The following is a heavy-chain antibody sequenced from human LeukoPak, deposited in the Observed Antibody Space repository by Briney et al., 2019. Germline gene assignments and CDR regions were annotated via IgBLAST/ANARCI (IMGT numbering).Heavy chain of an antibody. V-gene: IGHV3-23*01. J-gene: IGHJ4*02. Sequence: GGSLRLSCAASGFTFSNYAMSWVRQAPGKGLEWVSVISGSGGSTNFADSVKGRFTSSRDNSKNTLYLQMHSLRVEDTAVYYCAQGRLGYSYGAFDHWDQGTLVTVSS. CDR3: AQGRLGYSYGAFDH. D-gene: IGHD5-18*01. CDR2: ISGSGGST. CDR1: GFTFSNYA.